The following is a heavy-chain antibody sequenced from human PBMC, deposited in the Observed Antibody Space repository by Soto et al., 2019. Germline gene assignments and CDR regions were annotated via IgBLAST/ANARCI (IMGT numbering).Heavy chain of an antibody. D-gene: IGHD6-13*01. CDR2: MNPNSGNT. V-gene: IGHV1-8*01. CDR1: GYTFTSYD. Sequence: GESLKISCKASGYTFTSYDINWVRQATGQGLEWMGWMNPNSGNTGYAQKFQGRVTMTRNTSISTAYMELSSLRSEDTAVYYCARGRSIAAAGSDFDYWGQGTLVTVSS. J-gene: IGHJ4*02. CDR3: ARGRSIAAAGSDFDY.